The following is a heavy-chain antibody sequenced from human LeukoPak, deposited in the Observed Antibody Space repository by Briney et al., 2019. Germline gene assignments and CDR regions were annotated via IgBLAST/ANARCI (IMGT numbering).Heavy chain of an antibody. J-gene: IGHJ4*02. CDR2: ISSSGSTI. Sequence: GGSLRLSCAASGFTFSSYEMNWVRQAPGKGLEWVSYISSSGSTIYYADSVKGRFTISRDNAKNSLYLQMNSLRAEDTAVYYCARGSGIAAAGFDYWGQGTLVTVSS. CDR3: ARGSGIAAAGFDY. V-gene: IGHV3-48*03. CDR1: GFTFSSYE. D-gene: IGHD6-13*01.